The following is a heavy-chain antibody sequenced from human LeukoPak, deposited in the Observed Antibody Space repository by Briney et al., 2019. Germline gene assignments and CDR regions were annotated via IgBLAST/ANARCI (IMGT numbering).Heavy chain of an antibody. CDR1: GGSLRSDY. CDR3: ARRAGDYSHPYDY. Sequence: SETLSLTCTVPGGSLRSDYGSWIRQRPGKGLERSGYIYYSGSANYNASLTSRAPISVETSKNRFSLKLSSVPAAETAVYYGARRAGDYSHPYDYWGQGILVTVSS. CDR2: IYYSGSA. V-gene: IGHV4-59*01. D-gene: IGHD3-22*01. J-gene: IGHJ4*02.